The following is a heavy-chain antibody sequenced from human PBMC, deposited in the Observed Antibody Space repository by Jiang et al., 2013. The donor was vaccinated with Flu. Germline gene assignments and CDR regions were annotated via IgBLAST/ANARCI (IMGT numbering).Heavy chain of an antibody. Sequence: LVQPGRSLRLVCAASGFTFDDYAMHWVRQAPGKGLEWVSSVSWNGGNTDYADSVKGRFTISRDNAKNSLYLQMNSLRAEDTALYYCAKVEWFGDSYYFDYWGQGTLVTVSS. J-gene: IGHJ4*02. CDR1: GFTFDDYA. CDR2: VSWNGGNT. V-gene: IGHV3-9*01. CDR3: AKVEWFGDSYYFDY. D-gene: IGHD3-10*01.